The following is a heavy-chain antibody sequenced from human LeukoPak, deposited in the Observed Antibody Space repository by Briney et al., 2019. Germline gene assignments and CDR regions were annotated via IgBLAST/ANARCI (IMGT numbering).Heavy chain of an antibody. Sequence: PSETLSLTCAVYGGSFSGYYWSWIRQPPGKGLEWIGEINHSGSTNYNPSLKSRVTISVDTSKNQFSLKLSSVTAADTAVYYCARAKYCSSTSCYVSGKLDYWGQGTLATVSS. CDR2: INHSGST. CDR1: GGSFSGYY. D-gene: IGHD2-2*01. J-gene: IGHJ4*02. CDR3: ARAKYCSSTSCYVSGKLDY. V-gene: IGHV4-34*01.